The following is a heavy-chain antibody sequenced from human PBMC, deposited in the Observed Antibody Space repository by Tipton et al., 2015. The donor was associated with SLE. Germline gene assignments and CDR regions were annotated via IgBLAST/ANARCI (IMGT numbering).Heavy chain of an antibody. CDR2: IYHSGST. CDR1: GGSISSGGYS. V-gene: IGHV4-30-2*01. CDR3: ARAVRGALYYFDY. J-gene: IGHJ4*02. Sequence: LRLSCAVSGGSISSGGYSWSWIRQPPGKGLEWIGYIYHSGSTYYNPSLKSRVTISVDRSKNQFSLKLSSVTAADTAVYYCARAVRGALYYFDYWGQGTLVTVSS.